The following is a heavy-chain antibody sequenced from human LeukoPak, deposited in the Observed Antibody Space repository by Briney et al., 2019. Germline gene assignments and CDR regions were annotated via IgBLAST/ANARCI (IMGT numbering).Heavy chain of an antibody. V-gene: IGHV4-34*01. Sequence: KASETLSLTRAVCGGSFSGYYWRGIRQPPGKGLEWVGEINHSGSTNYNPSLKSRVTISVDTSKNQFSLKLSSVTAADTAVYYCARGSGDDILTGYYFDYWGQGALVTVSS. CDR2: INHSGST. CDR1: GGSFSGYY. D-gene: IGHD3-9*01. CDR3: ARGSGDDILTGYYFDY. J-gene: IGHJ4*02.